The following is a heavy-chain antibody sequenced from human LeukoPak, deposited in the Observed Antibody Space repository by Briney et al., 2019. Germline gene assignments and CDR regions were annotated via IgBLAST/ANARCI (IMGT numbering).Heavy chain of an antibody. J-gene: IGHJ4*02. D-gene: IGHD2-21*01. Sequence: PSETLSLTCAVSGGSFSGYYWNWIRQPPGKGLEWIGSIYYSGSTYYNPSLKSRVTISVDTSKNQFSLKLSSVTAADTAVYYCARHSAGDSVDYWGQGTLVTVSS. V-gene: IGHV4-39*01. CDR2: IYYSGST. CDR1: GGSFSGYY. CDR3: ARHSAGDSVDY.